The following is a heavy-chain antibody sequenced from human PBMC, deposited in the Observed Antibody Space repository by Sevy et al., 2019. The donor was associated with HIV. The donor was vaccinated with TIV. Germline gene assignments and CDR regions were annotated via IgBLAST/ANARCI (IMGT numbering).Heavy chain of an antibody. CDR3: AIGYSSGYYYYYYMDV. D-gene: IGHD6-19*01. V-gene: IGHV1-69*06. Sequence: ASVKVSCKASGGTFSSYAISWVRQAPGQGLEWMGGIIPIFGTANYAQKFQGRVTITADKSTSTAYMELSSVRSEDTAVYYCAIGYSSGYYYYYYMDVWGKGTTVTVSS. CDR2: IIPIFGTA. J-gene: IGHJ6*03. CDR1: GGTFSSYA.